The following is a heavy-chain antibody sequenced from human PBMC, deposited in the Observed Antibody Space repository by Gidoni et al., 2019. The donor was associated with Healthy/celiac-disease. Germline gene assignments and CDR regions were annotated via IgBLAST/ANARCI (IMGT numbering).Heavy chain of an antibody. CDR1: GGSLRSGGYS. V-gene: IGHV4-31*03. CDR3: ARGDSSSWLNWFDP. Sequence: QVQLQESGPGLVKPSQTLSLTCHVSGGSLRSGGYSWSWIRQHPGKGLEWIGYIYYRGSTYYNPSLKSRVTRSVDTSKNQFSLKLSSVTAADTAVYYCARGDSSSWLNWFDPWGQGTLVTVSS. J-gene: IGHJ5*02. D-gene: IGHD6-13*01. CDR2: IYYRGST.